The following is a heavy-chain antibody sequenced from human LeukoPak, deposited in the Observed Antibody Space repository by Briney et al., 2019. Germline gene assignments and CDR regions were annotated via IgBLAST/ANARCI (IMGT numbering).Heavy chain of an antibody. D-gene: IGHD6-13*01. CDR3: ARGRTLVLSYFQH. Sequence: PSETLSLTCAVYGGSFSGYYWSWIRQPPGKGLEWIGEINHSGSTNYNPSLKSRVTISVDTSKNQFYLKLSSVTAADTAVYYCARGRTLVLSYFQHWGQGTLVTVSS. J-gene: IGHJ1*01. CDR1: GGSFSGYY. V-gene: IGHV4-34*01. CDR2: INHSGST.